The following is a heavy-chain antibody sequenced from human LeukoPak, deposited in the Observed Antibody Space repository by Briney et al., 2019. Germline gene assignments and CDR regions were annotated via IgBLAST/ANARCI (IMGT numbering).Heavy chain of an antibody. V-gene: IGHV1-2*06. CDR2: INPNSGGT. CDR3: ARGAATTSYGGFDP. CDR1: GYTVTGHY. J-gene: IGHJ5*02. Sequence: GASVKVSCKASGYTVTGHYMHWVRQAPGQGLEWMGRINPNSGGTNYAQKFQGRVTMTRDTSISTAYMELSRLRSDDTAVYYCARGAATTSYGGFDPWGQGTLVTVSS. D-gene: IGHD4/OR15-4a*01.